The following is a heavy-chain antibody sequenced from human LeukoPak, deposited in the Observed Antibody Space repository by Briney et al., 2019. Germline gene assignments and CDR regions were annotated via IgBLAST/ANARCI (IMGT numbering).Heavy chain of an antibody. V-gene: IGHV3-30*02. J-gene: IGHJ6*02. D-gene: IGHD6-19*01. CDR1: GFTFSNYG. CDR2: IRYDGTTQ. CDR3: ARDEAVAGLDYYYGMDV. Sequence: GGSLRLSCAASGFTFSNYGMHWVRQAPDKGLEWVTFIRYDGTTQNYADSVKGRFTISRDNSKNTLYLQMNSLRAEDTAVYYCARDEAVAGLDYYYGMDVWGQGTTVTVSS.